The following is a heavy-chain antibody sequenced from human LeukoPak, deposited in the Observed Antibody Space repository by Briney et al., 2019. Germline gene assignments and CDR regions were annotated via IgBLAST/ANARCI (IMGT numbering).Heavy chain of an antibody. Sequence: GGSLRLSCAASGFTFSSYAMNWVRQAPGKGLEWVSTISASGGSTSYFVKGRFTISRDNSKNTLFLQMNSLRAEDTAVYFCAKGYCSSTNCKESFFDYWGQGTLVTVSS. D-gene: IGHD2-2*01. J-gene: IGHJ4*02. V-gene: IGHV3-23*01. CDR2: ISASGGST. CDR3: AKGYCSSTNCKESFFDY. CDR1: GFTFSSYA.